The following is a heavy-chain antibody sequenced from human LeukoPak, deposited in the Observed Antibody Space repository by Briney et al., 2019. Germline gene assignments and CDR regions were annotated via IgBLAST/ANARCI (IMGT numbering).Heavy chain of an antibody. CDR1: GFTFSSYS. D-gene: IGHD2-2*01. CDR2: ISSSSSTI. CDR3: ARIGSHCSGTSCYGDY. V-gene: IGHV3-48*04. Sequence: PGGSLRLSCAASGFTFSSYSMNWVRQAPGKGLEWVSYISSSSSTIYYADSVKGRFTISRDNAKNSLYLQMNSLRAEDTAVYYCARIGSHCSGTSCYGDYWGQGALVTVSS. J-gene: IGHJ4*02.